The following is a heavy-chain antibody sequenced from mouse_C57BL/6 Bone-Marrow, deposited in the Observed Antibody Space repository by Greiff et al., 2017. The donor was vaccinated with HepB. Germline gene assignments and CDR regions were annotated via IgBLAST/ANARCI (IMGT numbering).Heavy chain of an antibody. J-gene: IGHJ3*01. D-gene: IGHD3-2*02. Sequence: EVQLVESGGGLVKPGGSLKLSCAASGFTFSSYAMSWVRQTPEKRLEWVATISDGGSYTYYPDNVKGGFTISRDNAKNNLYLQMSHLKSEDTAMYYCASVTAQARFAYWGQGTLVTVSA. CDR3: ASVTAQARFAY. CDR2: ISDGGSYT. CDR1: GFTFSSYA. V-gene: IGHV5-4*01.